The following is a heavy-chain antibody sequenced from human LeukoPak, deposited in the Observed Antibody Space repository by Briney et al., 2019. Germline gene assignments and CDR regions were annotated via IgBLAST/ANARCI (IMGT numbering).Heavy chain of an antibody. D-gene: IGHD2-15*01. CDR3: ARRYCSGGSCSGDY. J-gene: IGHJ4*02. Sequence: GESLKISCKGSGYSSTTYWIAWVRQMPGKGLEWMGIIYPGDSDTRYSPSFQGQVTISADKSISTAYLQWSSLKASDTAMYYCARRYCSGGSCSGDYWGQGTLVTVSS. CDR2: IYPGDSDT. CDR1: GYSSTTYW. V-gene: IGHV5-51*01.